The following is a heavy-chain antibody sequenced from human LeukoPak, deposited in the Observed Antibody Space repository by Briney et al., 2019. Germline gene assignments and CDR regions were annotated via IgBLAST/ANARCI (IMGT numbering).Heavy chain of an antibody. CDR2: INTYKGDT. J-gene: IGHJ4*02. D-gene: IGHD6-19*01. Sequence: EASVKVSCKASGYTLTNYNISWVRQAPGQGLEWMGWINTYKGDTLYAQKLQGRVTMTADTSTNTAYMELRSLRFDDTAVYYCARDPDFDGSGWEGDFDYWGQGTLVTVSS. CDR1: GYTLTNYN. V-gene: IGHV1-18*01. CDR3: ARDPDFDGSGWEGDFDY.